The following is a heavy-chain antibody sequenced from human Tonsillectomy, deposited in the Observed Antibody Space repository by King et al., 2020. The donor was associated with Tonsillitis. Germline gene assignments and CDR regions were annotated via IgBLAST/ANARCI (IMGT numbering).Heavy chain of an antibody. CDR2: ISGSGGST. CDR1: GFTFSSYA. CDR3: AKDVDYYGSGSYVDY. J-gene: IGHJ4*02. Sequence: VQMVESGGGLVQPGGSLRLSCAASGFTFSSYAMSWVRQAPGKGLEWVSVISGSGGSTYYADSVKGRFTISRDNSKNTLYLQMNSLRAEDTAVYYCAKDVDYYGSGSYVDYWGQGTLVTVSS. D-gene: IGHD3-10*01. V-gene: IGHV3-23*04.